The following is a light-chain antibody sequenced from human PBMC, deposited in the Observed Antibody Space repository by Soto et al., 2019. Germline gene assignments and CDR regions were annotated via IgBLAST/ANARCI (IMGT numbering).Light chain of an antibody. CDR2: AAS. Sequence: DIQMTQSPSSLSVSVGDRVTITCRASQSISRYLNWYQQKPGKAPKLLMYAASSLQGGVTSRFSGSASGTDFTLTISSLQPEDFATYYCQQVYSTPLTVGQGTKVDIK. V-gene: IGKV1-39*01. CDR3: QQVYSTPLT. J-gene: IGKJ1*01. CDR1: QSISRY.